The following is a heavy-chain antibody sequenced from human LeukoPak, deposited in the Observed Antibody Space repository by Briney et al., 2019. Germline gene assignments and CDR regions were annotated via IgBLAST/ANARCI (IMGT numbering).Heavy chain of an antibody. Sequence: SETLSLTCTVSGGSMSGFFWTWIRRPPGGELEWIGSIYYTGSSTKYNPSLKSRFNISVDTSKSQFSLNLNSATAADTAVYYCARTSRHFYGSGANLTPWPAGMDVWGQGTTVTVSS. V-gene: IGHV4-59*01. CDR1: GGSMSGFF. CDR3: ARTSRHFYGSGANLTPWPAGMDV. CDR2: IYYTGSST. J-gene: IGHJ6*02. D-gene: IGHD3-10*01.